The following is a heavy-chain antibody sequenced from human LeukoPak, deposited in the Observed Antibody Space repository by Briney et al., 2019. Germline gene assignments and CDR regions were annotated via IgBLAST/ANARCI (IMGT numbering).Heavy chain of an antibody. CDR1: GGSISSGDYY. CDR3: ARASDFYYYGMDV. CDR2: IYYSGST. V-gene: IGHV4-30-4*01. D-gene: IGHD3-3*01. J-gene: IGHJ6*02. Sequence: NPSETLPLTCTVSGGSISSGDYYWSWIRQPPGKGLEWIGYIYYSGSTYYNPSLKSRVTISVDTSKNQFSLKLSSVTAADTAVYYCARASDFYYYGMDVWGQGTTVTVSS.